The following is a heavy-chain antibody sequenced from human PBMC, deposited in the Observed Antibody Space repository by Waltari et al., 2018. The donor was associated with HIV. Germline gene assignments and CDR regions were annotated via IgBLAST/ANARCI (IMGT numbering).Heavy chain of an antibody. V-gene: IGHV5-51*01. J-gene: IGHJ3*02. D-gene: IGHD2-2*01. CDR1: GYNFPSYC. CDR3: ARLGVAMSIRGTTNAFNI. Sequence: EVQMVQSGSEVKKPGESLNLSRKGSGYNFPSYCLVCARQVPGKGLEWMGIISAGVTDTRYRPTFQGRVTISADESMRSAYLEWRGLKSADTAIYYCARLGVAMSIRGTTNAFNIWGRGTMVTVSS. CDR2: ISAGVTDT.